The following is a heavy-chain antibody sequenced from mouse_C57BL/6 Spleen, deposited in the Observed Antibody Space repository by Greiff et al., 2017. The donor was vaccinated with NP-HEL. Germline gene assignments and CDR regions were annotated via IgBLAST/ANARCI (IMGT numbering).Heavy chain of an antibody. CDR2: ISGGGGNT. CDR1: GFTFSSYT. Sequence: DVQLVESGGGLVKPGGSLKLSCAASGFTFSSYTMSWVRQTPEKRLEWVATISGGGGNTYYPDSVKGRFTISRDNAKNTLYLQMSSLRSEDTALYYCARRATIYDGYLSWFAYWGQGTLVTVSA. J-gene: IGHJ3*01. D-gene: IGHD2-3*01. V-gene: IGHV5-9*01. CDR3: ARRATIYDGYLSWFAY.